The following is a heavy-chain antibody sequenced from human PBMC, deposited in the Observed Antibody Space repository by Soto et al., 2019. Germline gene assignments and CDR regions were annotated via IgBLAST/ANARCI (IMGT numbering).Heavy chain of an antibody. CDR3: ATTCDSSTYYSPDCTEYFQH. CDR1: GYTFTSYA. V-gene: IGHV1-3*01. J-gene: IGHJ1*01. Sequence: ASVKVSCKASGYTFTSYAMHWVRQAPGQRPEWMGWINAGNGDTRYSRKFHDRVTITRDTSASTAYMEMSSLKSEDTAVYYCATTCDSSTYYSPDCTEYFQHWGQGTLVTVSS. CDR2: INAGNGDT. D-gene: IGHD3-22*01.